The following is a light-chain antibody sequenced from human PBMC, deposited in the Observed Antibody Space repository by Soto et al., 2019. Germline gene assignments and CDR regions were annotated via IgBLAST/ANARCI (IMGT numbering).Light chain of an antibody. CDR1: QGISNY. J-gene: IGKJ2*01. CDR2: SAS. CDR3: QQYRSYPYT. Sequence: DIQMTQSPSSLSASVGDRVTITCRASQGISNYLAWFQQIPGKAPKSLISSASSLQSGVPSRFSGSGSRTDYTLTINSLQPEDFATYHCQQYRSYPYTFGQGTKLEIK. V-gene: IGKV1-16*01.